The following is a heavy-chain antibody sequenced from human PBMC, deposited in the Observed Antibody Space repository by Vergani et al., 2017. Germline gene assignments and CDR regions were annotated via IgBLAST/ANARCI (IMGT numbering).Heavy chain of an antibody. CDR1: GGSISSYY. CDR3: ARRHPGGPSFDC. J-gene: IGHJ4*02. V-gene: IGHV4-59*01. Sequence: QVQLQESGPGLVKPSETLSLTCTVSGGSISSYYWSWIRQPPGKGLEWIGYIYYSGSTNYNPSLKSRVTISVDTSKNQFSLKLSSVTAADTAVYYCARRHPGGPSFDCWGQGTLVTVSS. D-gene: IGHD2-8*02. CDR2: IYYSGST.